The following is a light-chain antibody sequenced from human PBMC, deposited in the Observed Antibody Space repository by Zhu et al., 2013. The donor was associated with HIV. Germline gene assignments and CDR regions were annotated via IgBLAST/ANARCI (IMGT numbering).Light chain of an antibody. Sequence: EIVLTQSPAILSLSPGERATLSCRASQSVGKYLAWYQQKPGQSPRLLIYDTYYRATDTPDRFGGSGSRTDFTLTITNLQPGDFATYYCQHFSRVPFSFGPGTTVDTK. CDR3: QHFSRVPFS. V-gene: IGKV3-11*01. CDR2: DTY. CDR1: QSVGKY. J-gene: IGKJ3*01.